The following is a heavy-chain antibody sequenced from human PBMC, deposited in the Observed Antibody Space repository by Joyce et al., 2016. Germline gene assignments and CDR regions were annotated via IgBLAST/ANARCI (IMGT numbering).Heavy chain of an antibody. D-gene: IGHD6-6*01. CDR2: ISPGDSET. Sequence: EVQLVQSGAEVKKPGESLKISCKGSGYNLTRSWIGWVRQMPGKGLEWMGNISPGDSETRYSPSFQVQVTISADKSSNTAYLQWSSLKASDTAMYYCARFDVDSIAARPLDYWGQGTLVTVSS. J-gene: IGHJ4*02. V-gene: IGHV5-51*01. CDR1: GYNLTRSW. CDR3: ARFDVDSIAARPLDY.